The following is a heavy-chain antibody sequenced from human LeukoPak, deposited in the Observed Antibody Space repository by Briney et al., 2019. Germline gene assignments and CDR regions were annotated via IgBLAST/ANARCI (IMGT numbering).Heavy chain of an antibody. J-gene: IGHJ4*02. CDR1: GFTFNTFN. CDR2: ITSGGDYI. D-gene: IGHD3-9*01. Sequence: GGSLRLSCAASGFTFNTFNMNWVRQAPGKGLEWVSSITSGGDYIYYADSVKGRFTTSRHNAKNSLSLQLNSLRVEDTAVYYCARGHYDVLAASYKWTPDYWGQGTLVTVSS. V-gene: IGHV3-21*01. CDR3: ARGHYDVLAASYKWTPDY.